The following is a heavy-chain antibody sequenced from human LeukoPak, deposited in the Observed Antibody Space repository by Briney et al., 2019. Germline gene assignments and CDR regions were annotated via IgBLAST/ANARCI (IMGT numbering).Heavy chain of an antibody. CDR2: ISGSGGST. CDR3: AKVGEWAYYFDY. D-gene: IGHD1-26*01. Sequence: PGGSLRLSCTASGFTFSSYAMSWVRQAPGKGLEWVSAISGSGGSTYYADSVKGRFTISRDNSKNTLYLQMNSLRAEDTAVYYCAKVGEWAYYFDYWGQGTLVTVSS. CDR1: GFTFSSYA. J-gene: IGHJ4*02. V-gene: IGHV3-23*01.